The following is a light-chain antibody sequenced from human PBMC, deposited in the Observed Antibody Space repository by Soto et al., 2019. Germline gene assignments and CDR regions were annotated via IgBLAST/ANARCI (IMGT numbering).Light chain of an antibody. V-gene: IGKV1-27*01. CDR1: QGIIDY. CDR3: QRYNTAPQT. CDR2: AAS. J-gene: IGKJ1*01. Sequence: DIQMTQSPSSLSASVEDRVTITCRASQGIIDYVAWYQQKPGKAPQLLIYAASTLHSGVPSRFSGSGAGTDFSLTISSLQPEDAATYYCQRYNTAPQTFGPGTKVEIK.